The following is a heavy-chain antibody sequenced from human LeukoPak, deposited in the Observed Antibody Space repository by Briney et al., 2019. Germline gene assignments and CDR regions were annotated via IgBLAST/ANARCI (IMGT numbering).Heavy chain of an antibody. D-gene: IGHD4-17*01. CDR1: GFTFSSYS. CDR3: ASLYGHGIFDY. Sequence: PGASLRLSCAASGFTFSSYSMNWVRQAPGKGLELVSSISSSSSYIYYADSVKGRFTISRDNAKNSLYLQMNRLGAEDAAVYYCASLYGHGIFDYWAREPWSASPQ. CDR2: ISSSSSYI. V-gene: IGHV3-21*01. J-gene: IGHJ4*02.